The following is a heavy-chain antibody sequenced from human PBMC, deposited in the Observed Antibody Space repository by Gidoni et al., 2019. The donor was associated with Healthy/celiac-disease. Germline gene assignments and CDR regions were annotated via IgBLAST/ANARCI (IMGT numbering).Heavy chain of an antibody. D-gene: IGHD1-26*01. CDR2: IYYSGST. CDR1: GGSISSYY. CDR3: ARDPSGSYAYPDYYYYGMDV. J-gene: IGHJ6*02. V-gene: IGHV4-59*01. Sequence: QVQLQESGPGLVKPSETLSLTCTVSGGSISSYYWSWIRQPPGKGLEWIGYIYYSGSTNYNPSLKSRVTISVDTSKNQFSLKLSSVTAADTAVYYCARDPSGSYAYPDYYYYGMDVWGQGTTVTVSS.